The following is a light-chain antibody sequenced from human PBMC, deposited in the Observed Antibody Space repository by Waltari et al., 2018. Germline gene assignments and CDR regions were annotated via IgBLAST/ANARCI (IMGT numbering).Light chain of an antibody. CDR3: SSYGGKNNLI. V-gene: IGLV2-8*01. CDR1: PSDIGGYKF. J-gene: IGLJ2*01. Sequence: QSALTQPPSASGSPGQSVTISCTGTPSDIGGYKFVSWFQQHPGKAPKPVISDVSERPSGFPYRFAGSKSGSTATLTVSGLQAEDEADYYCSSYGGKNNLIFGGGTTLTVL. CDR2: DVS.